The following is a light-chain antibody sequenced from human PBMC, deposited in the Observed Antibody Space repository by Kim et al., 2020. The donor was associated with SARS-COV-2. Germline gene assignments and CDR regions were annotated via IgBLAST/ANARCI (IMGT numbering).Light chain of an antibody. V-gene: IGKV1D-12*01. J-gene: IGKJ4*01. CDR1: QASGSW. CDR3: QKTNTFPLT. CDR2: AAS. Sequence: ASVGDRVTITCRASQASGSWLAWYQQIPGRAPKLLIYAASSLQSGVPSRFSGSGSGTNFTLTVTSLQPEDFATYYCQKTNTFPLTFGGGTRLDIK.